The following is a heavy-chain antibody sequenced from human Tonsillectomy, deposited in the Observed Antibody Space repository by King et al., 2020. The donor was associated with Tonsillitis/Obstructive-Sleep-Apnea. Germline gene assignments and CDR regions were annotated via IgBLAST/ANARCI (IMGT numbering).Heavy chain of an antibody. Sequence: VQLQESGPGLVKPSETLSLTCTVSGGSVSSYIYYCTWIRQPPGKGLVCIGDIYYSGSTHYHPSLKSRVTISADTSKNQFSLTMSSVTAADTALYYCAREKRPDAFDIWGQGTMVTVSS. CDR3: AREKRPDAFDI. CDR2: IYYSGST. CDR1: GGSVSSYIYY. J-gene: IGHJ3*02. V-gene: IGHV4-61*01.